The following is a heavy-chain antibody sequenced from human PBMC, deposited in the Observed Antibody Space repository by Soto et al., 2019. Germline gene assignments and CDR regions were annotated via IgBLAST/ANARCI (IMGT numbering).Heavy chain of an antibody. CDR3: TGDMTPSGMDA. Sequence: QVQLVQSGAEVKKPGASVKVSCKASGYTFTSYDINWVRQATGQGLEWMGWMNPNSGNTGYAQKYQGRATMNRNTTLLAAYTELSRLRFEQTAVNYGTGDMTPSGMDAWGQANTVTVSS. CDR1: GYTFTSYD. D-gene: IGHD2-21*02. J-gene: IGHJ6*02. V-gene: IGHV1-8*01. CDR2: MNPNSGNT.